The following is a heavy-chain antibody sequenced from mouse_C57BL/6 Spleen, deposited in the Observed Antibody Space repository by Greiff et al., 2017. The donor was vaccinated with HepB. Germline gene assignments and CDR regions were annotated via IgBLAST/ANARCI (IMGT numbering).Heavy chain of an antibody. CDR3: ASYDYDGRSYAMDY. Sequence: QVHVKQPGAELVKPGASVKMSCKASGYTFTSYWITWVKQRPGQGLEWIGDIYPGSGSTNYNEKFKSKATLTVDTSSSTAYMQLSSLTSEDSAVYYCASYDYDGRSYAMDYWGQGTSVTVSS. D-gene: IGHD2-4*01. CDR1: GYTFTSYW. J-gene: IGHJ4*01. V-gene: IGHV1-55*01. CDR2: IYPGSGST.